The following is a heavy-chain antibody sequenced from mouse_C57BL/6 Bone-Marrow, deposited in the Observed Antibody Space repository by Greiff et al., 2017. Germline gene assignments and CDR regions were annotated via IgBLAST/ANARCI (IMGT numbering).Heavy chain of an antibody. CDR1: GFTFSSYA. J-gene: IGHJ2*01. CDR2: ISDAGSYT. D-gene: IGHD1-1*02. CDR3: ARDLWCDEDD. V-gene: IGHV5-4*01. Sequence: EVQRLQPGGGLVKPGGSLKLSCAASGFTFSSYALSWVRQTPAQRLAWVATISDAGSYTYSPDNVKGRFTISRDDAKNNLYLQMSHLKVEDSAMYYCARDLWCDEDDWGQGTTLTVSS.